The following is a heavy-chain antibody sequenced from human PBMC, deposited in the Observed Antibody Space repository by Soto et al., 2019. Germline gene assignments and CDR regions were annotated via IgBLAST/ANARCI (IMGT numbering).Heavy chain of an antibody. V-gene: IGHV3-23*01. CDR3: AKEGYDYDSSGYLDY. Sequence: EVPLLESGGGLVQPGGSLRLSCAASGFTFSSYGMSWVRQAPGKGLEWVSGISGSGGSTYYADSVKGRFTIFRDNSKNTLYLQMNSLRGDDTAVYYCAKEGYDYDSSGYLDYWGQGTLVTVSS. CDR1: GFTFSSYG. J-gene: IGHJ4*02. CDR2: ISGSGGST. D-gene: IGHD3-22*01.